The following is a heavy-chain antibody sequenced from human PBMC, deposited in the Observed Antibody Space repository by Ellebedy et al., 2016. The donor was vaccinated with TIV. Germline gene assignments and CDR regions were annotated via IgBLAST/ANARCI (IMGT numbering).Heavy chain of an antibody. J-gene: IGHJ6*02. V-gene: IGHV3-23*01. Sequence: GESLKISXAASGFTFSSYAMSWVRQAPGKGLEWVSAISGSGGSTYYADSVKGRFTISRDNSKNTLYLQMNSLRAEDTAVYYCAKSPGGGFGDPYYYYGMDVWGQGTTVTVSS. CDR2: ISGSGGST. D-gene: IGHD3-10*01. CDR3: AKSPGGGFGDPYYYYGMDV. CDR1: GFTFSSYA.